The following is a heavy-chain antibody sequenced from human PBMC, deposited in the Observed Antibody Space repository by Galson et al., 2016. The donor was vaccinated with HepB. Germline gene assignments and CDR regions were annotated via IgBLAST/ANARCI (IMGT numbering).Heavy chain of an antibody. V-gene: IGHV3-30-3*01. D-gene: IGHD5-18*01. CDR1: GFTFSHYN. CDR3: ARGLAYNYGYFDY. CDR2: ISFDGNNK. Sequence: SLRLSCAASGFTFSHYNMHWVRQPPGKGLEWVAVISFDGNNKYYADSVKGRITISRDNSKNKMYPQMNSLRGEDTAVYYCARGLAYNYGYFDYWGQGTLVTVSS. J-gene: IGHJ4*02.